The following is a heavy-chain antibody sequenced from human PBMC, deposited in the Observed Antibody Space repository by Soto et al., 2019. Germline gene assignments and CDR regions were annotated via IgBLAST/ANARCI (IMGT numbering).Heavy chain of an antibody. J-gene: IGHJ6*02. CDR3: ARELPTAIRGGYYYSYGMDV. Sequence: GGSLRLSCAASGFIFSSYWMHWVRQAPGKGLVWVSRLHSDGSTTSYADSVKGRFTISRDNAKNTLYLQMNSLRAGDTAVYYCARELPTAIRGGYYYSYGMDVWGQGTTVTVSS. CDR1: GFIFSSYW. V-gene: IGHV3-74*01. CDR2: LHSDGSTT. D-gene: IGHD2-2*02.